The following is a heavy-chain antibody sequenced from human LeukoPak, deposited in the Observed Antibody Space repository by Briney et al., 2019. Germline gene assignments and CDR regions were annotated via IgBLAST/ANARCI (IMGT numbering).Heavy chain of an antibody. CDR2: IYYSGST. J-gene: IGHJ4*02. CDR1: GGSISSSSYY. V-gene: IGHV4-39*07. Sequence: PSETLSLTCTVSGGSISSSSYYWGWIRQPPGKGLEWIGSIYYSGSTYYNPSLKSRVTISVDTSKNQFSLKLSSVTAADTAVYYCARGVRPLARYYYDSSAPCWFDYWGQGTLVTVSS. CDR3: ARGVRPLARYYYDSSAPCWFDY. D-gene: IGHD3-22*01.